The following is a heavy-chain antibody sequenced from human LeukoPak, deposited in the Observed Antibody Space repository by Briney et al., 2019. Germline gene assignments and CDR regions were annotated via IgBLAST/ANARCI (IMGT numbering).Heavy chain of an antibody. J-gene: IGHJ4*02. D-gene: IGHD5-18*01. CDR3: ARELVYSYGHFGY. V-gene: IGHV4-61*02. CDR1: GGSISSGSYY. CDR2: IYTSGST. Sequence: KPSQTLSLTCTVSGGSISSGSYYWSWIRQPAGKGLEWIGRIYTSGSTNYNPSLKSRVTISVDTSKNQFSLKLSSVTAADTAVYYCARELVYSYGHFGYWGQGTMVTVS.